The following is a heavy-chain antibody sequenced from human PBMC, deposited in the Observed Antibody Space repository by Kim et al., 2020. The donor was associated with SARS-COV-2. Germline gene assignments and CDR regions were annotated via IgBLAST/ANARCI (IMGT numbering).Heavy chain of an antibody. D-gene: IGHD2-15*01. CDR2: I. J-gene: IGHJ3*02. CDR3: ATLAARRAFDI. Sequence: IYYADSVKGRFTISRDNAKNSQYLQMNSLNDEDTAVYYCATLAARRAFDIWGQGTMVTVSS. V-gene: IGHV3-48*02.